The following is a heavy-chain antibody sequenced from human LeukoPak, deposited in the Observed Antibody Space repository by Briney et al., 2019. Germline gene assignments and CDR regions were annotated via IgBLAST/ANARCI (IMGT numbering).Heavy chain of an antibody. D-gene: IGHD2-21*02. CDR2: ITSSSRYI. CDR1: GFPFSSNS. CDR3: ARGRGLGVTSTPVPFDY. V-gene: IGHV3-21*04. J-gene: IGHJ4*02. Sequence: GGSLRLSCEASGFPFSSNSMSWVRQARGKGLEWVSSITSSSRYIYYADSVKGRFTISRDNANNSLYLQMSSLRVEDTAFYYCARGRGLGVTSTPVPFDYWGQGILVTVSS.